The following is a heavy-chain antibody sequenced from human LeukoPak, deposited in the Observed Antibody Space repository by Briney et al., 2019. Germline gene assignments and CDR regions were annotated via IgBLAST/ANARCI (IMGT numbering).Heavy chain of an antibody. CDR3: ATANPVIAAAFDF. CDR1: GYSLIELS. V-gene: IGHV1-24*01. Sequence: GASVKVSCKVSGYSLIELSIHWVRQAPGKGLEWMGGFDAEDGEIIFAEKFRGRVIMTEGTSIDTAYMELSSLRSEDMAVYYCATANPVIAAAFDFWGQGTLVTVSS. J-gene: IGHJ4*02. CDR2: FDAEDGEI. D-gene: IGHD6-13*01.